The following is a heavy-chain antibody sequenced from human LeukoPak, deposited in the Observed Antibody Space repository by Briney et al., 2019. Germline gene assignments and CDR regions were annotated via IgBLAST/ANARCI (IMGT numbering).Heavy chain of an antibody. V-gene: IGHV3-7*03. J-gene: IGHJ3*01. D-gene: IGHD6-6*01. Sequence: GESLKISCAVSGFTFSGFWMSWSRQAPGKGLEWVASINSDGSEGYYADVVKGRFTISRGNAKNSLYLQINSLRAEDTAVYYCARSSYSSSSSVWGQGTMVTVSS. CDR3: ARSSYSSSSSV. CDR2: INSDGSEG. CDR1: GFTFSGFW.